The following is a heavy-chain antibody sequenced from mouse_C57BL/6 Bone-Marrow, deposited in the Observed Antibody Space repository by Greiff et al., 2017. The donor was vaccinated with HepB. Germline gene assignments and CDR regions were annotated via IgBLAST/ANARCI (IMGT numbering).Heavy chain of an antibody. CDR1: GYSFTGYY. J-gene: IGHJ4*01. D-gene: IGHD3-2*02. V-gene: IGHV1-42*01. Sequence: VQLKQSGPELVKPGASVKISCKASGYSFTGYYMNWVKQSPEKSLEWIGEINPSTGGTTYNQKFKAKATLTVDKSSSTAYMQLKSLTSEDSAVYYCARRDSSGYWAMDYWGQGTSVTVSS. CDR2: INPSTGGT. CDR3: ARRDSSGYWAMDY.